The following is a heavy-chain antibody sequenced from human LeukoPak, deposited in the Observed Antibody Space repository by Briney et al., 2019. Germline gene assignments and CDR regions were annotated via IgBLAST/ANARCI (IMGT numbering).Heavy chain of an antibody. J-gene: IGHJ4*02. D-gene: IGHD6-25*01. Sequence: SGPTLVKPTQTLTLTCTSSGFSLTTGGVDVGWIRQPPGKTLEWLALIYGNDDKRYSPSLKSRLTISKDTSKNQVVLTMTNMDPVDTATYYCAHRVSSGFDYWGQGTLVTVSS. V-gene: IGHV2-5*01. CDR1: GFSLTTGGVD. CDR2: IYGNDDK. CDR3: AHRVSSGFDY.